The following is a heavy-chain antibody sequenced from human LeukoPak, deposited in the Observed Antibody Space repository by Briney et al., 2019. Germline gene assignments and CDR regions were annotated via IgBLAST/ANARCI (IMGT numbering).Heavy chain of an antibody. D-gene: IGHD3-9*01. V-gene: IGHV4-34*01. J-gene: IGHJ6*04. CDR2: INHSGST. Sequence: SETLSLTCAVYGGSFSGYYWSWLRQPPGKGLEWIGEINHSGSTNYNPSLKSRVTISVDTSKSQFSLHLSSVTAADTAVYYCARVGKGLTGYLYYYYGMDVWGKGTTVTVSS. CDR1: GGSFSGYY. CDR3: ARVGKGLTGYLYYYYGMDV.